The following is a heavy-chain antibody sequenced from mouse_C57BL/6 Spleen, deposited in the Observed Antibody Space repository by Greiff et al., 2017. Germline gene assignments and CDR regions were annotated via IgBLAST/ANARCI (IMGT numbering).Heavy chain of an antibody. D-gene: IGHD1-1*01. J-gene: IGHJ2*01. CDR1: GYTFTDYE. V-gene: IGHV1-15*01. CDR3: AREELRYYFDY. CDR2: IDPETGGT. Sequence: QVQLQQSGAELVRPGASVTLSCKASGYTFTDYEMHWVKQTPVHGLEWIGAIDPETGGTAYNQKFKGKAILTADKSSSTAYMELRSLTSEDSAVYYCAREELRYYFDYWGQGTTLTVSS.